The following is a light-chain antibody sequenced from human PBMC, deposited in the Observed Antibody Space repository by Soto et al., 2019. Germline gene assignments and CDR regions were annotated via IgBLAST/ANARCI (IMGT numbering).Light chain of an antibody. Sequence: QSLLTKPPSASGTPGQMVTISCYGSSSNIGSNYVYWYQQLPGTAPKLLIYRNNQRPSGVPDRFSGSKSGTSASLAIRGLRSEDEADYYCAAWDDSLSAPYVFGTGTKVTVL. CDR2: RNN. V-gene: IGLV1-47*01. J-gene: IGLJ1*01. CDR1: SSNIGSNY. CDR3: AAWDDSLSAPYV.